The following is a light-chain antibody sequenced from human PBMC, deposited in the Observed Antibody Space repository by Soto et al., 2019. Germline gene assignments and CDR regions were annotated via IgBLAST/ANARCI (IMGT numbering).Light chain of an antibody. CDR3: CSYAGSYTVV. J-gene: IGLJ2*01. CDR1: SSDVGGYNY. CDR2: DVS. Sequence: QSALTQPRSVSGSPGQSVTISCTGTSSDVGGYNYVSWYQQHPGKAPKLMIYDVSKRPSGVPDRFSGSKSGITASLTISGFQAEDEADYYCCSYAGSYTVVFGGGTKLTVL. V-gene: IGLV2-11*01.